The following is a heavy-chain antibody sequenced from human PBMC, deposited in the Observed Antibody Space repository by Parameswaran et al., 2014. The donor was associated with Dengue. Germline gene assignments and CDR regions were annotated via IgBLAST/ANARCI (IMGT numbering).Heavy chain of an antibody. J-gene: IGHJ4*02. CDR2: INPRPGTT. D-gene: IGHD6-13*01. Sequence: VRQAPGQGLDWMGVINPRPGTTNFAQKFQGRVTMTRDTSTSTVYMDLSSLRSEDTAVYYCARGLYNNNWYLFDYWGQGTLVTVSS. V-gene: IGHV1-46*01. CDR3: ARGLYNNNWYLFDY.